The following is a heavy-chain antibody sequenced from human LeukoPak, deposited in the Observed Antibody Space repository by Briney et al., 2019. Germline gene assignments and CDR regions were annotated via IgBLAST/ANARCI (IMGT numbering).Heavy chain of an antibody. CDR1: GFTFDDYA. D-gene: IGHD6-13*01. V-gene: IGHV3-9*01. CDR3: AKDTQQLSYYYYYGMDV. J-gene: IGHJ6*02. Sequence: GGSLRLSCAAAGFTFDDYAMHWVRQAPGKGLWWVSGISWNSGSIGYADSVKGRSTISRDNAKNSLYLQMNSLRAEDTALYYCAKDTQQLSYYYYYGMDVWGQGTTVTVSS. CDR2: ISWNSGSI.